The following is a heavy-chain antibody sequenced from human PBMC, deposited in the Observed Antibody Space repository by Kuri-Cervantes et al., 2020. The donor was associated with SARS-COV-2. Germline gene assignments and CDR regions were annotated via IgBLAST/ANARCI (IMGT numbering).Heavy chain of an antibody. V-gene: IGHV3-21*01. Sequence: GGSLRLSCAASGFTFSSYSMNWVRQAPGKGLEWVSSISSSSSYIYYADSVKGRFTISRDNSKNTLYLQMNSLRAEGTAVYYCAKDGLRFLEWLFSTWFDPWGQGTLVTVSS. CDR2: ISSSSSYI. D-gene: IGHD3-3*01. CDR3: AKDGLRFLEWLFSTWFDP. CDR1: GFTFSSYS. J-gene: IGHJ5*02.